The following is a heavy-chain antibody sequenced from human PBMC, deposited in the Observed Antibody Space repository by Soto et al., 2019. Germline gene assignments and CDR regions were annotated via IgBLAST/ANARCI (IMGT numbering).Heavy chain of an antibody. V-gene: IGHV4-38-2*01. CDR3: VRVAGSASWYETDS. CDR2: TYYGTSS. CDR1: GYSISSGYY. J-gene: IGHJ4*02. D-gene: IGHD6-13*01. Sequence: SETLSLTCAVSGYSISSGYYWGWIRQPPGKGLEWLGTTYYGTSSYYNPSLRSRITILLDASTNQLSLKLSSVTAADTAFYFCVRVAGSASWYETDSWGQGILVTVSS.